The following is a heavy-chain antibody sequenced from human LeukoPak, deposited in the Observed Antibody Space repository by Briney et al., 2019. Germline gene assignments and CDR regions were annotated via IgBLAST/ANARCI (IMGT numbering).Heavy chain of an antibody. CDR1: GFTFSSYA. V-gene: IGHV3-30*09. J-gene: IGHJ4*02. CDR3: AGRGWFFDY. CDR2: ISYDGSNK. Sequence: GGSLRLSCAASGFTFSSYAMHWVRQAPGKGLEWVAVISYDGSNKYYADSVKGRFAISRDNSKNTLYLQMNSLRAEDTAVYYCAGRGWFFDYWGQGTLVTVSS. D-gene: IGHD6-19*01.